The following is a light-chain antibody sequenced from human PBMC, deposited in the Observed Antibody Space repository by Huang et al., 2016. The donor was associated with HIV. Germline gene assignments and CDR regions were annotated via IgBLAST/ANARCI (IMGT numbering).Light chain of an antibody. CDR3: QERIQWPRLT. CDR1: QNVTAS. Sequence: EIVLTQSPATLSLSPGGRATLSCRASQNVTASLAWYRQKPGQAPSLLIYRAANRATGTPARFSGSGSGTDFTLTISSLEPEDFAIYYCQERIQWPRLTFGGGTKVEIK. CDR2: RAA. J-gene: IGKJ4*01. V-gene: IGKV3-11*01.